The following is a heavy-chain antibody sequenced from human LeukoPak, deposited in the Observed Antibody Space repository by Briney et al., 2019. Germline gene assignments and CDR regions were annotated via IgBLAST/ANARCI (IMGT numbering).Heavy chain of an antibody. CDR3: AGGVGEGIFYYYYYGMDV. CDR1: GFTFSDYY. V-gene: IGHV3-11*01. J-gene: IGHJ6*02. D-gene: IGHD2-8*02. Sequence: GGSLRLSCAASGFTFSDYYMSWIRQAPGKGLEWVSYISSSGSTIYYADSVKGRFTISRDNAKNSLYLQMNSLRAEDTAVYYCAGGVGEGIFYYYYYGMDVWGQGTTVIVSS. CDR2: ISSSGSTI.